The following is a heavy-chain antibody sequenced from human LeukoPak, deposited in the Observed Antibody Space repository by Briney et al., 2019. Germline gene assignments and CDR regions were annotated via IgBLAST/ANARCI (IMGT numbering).Heavy chain of an antibody. CDR3: ARDTYGGNSDFDY. Sequence: ASVKVSCKASGYTFTGYYIHWVRQAPGQGLEWMGRINPNNGGTNYAQKFQGRVTMTRDMSMSTAYMELSRLRSDDTAVYYCARDTYGGNSDFDYWGQGTLVTVSS. D-gene: IGHD4-23*01. V-gene: IGHV1-2*06. CDR2: INPNNGGT. CDR1: GYTFTGYY. J-gene: IGHJ4*02.